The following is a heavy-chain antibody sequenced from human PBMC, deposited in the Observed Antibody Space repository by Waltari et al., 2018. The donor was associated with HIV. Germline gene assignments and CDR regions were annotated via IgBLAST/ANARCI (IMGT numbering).Heavy chain of an antibody. D-gene: IGHD3-22*01. CDR3: AREALYDSSGYYFDY. J-gene: IGHJ4*02. Sequence: EVQLVESGGGLVQPGGSLRLSCAASEFTFNNYGMTWVRQAPGKGLEWVANIKQDESEKYYVDSVKGRFTISRDNAKNSLFLQMNSLRAEDTAVYYCAREALYDSSGYYFDYWGQGTLVTVSS. CDR1: EFTFNNYG. CDR2: IKQDESEK. V-gene: IGHV3-7*01.